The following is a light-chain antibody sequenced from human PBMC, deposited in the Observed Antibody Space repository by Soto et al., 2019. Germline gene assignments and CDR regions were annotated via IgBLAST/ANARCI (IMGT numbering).Light chain of an antibody. Sequence: EIVLTQSPATLSLSPGERATLSCRASQSVSSYLAWYQQKPGQAPRLLIYDASNRATGISARFSGSGSGTDFTLTISSLEPEDFAVYYCQHRSNWPPFTFGQGTKLEIK. CDR3: QHRSNWPPFT. V-gene: IGKV3-11*01. CDR1: QSVSSY. CDR2: DAS. J-gene: IGKJ2*01.